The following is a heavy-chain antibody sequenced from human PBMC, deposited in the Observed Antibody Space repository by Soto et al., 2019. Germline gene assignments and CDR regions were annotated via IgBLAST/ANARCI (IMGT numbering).Heavy chain of an antibody. J-gene: IGHJ6*02. V-gene: IGHV3-73*02. Sequence: EVQLVESGGGLVQPGGSLKLSCAASGFTFSGSAMHWVRQASGKGLEWVGRIRSKANSYATAYAASVKGRFTISRDDSKNTAYLQMNSLKTEDTAVYYCTSPYCSGDSCYLYGMDVWGQGTTVTVSS. CDR2: IRSKANSYAT. D-gene: IGHD2-15*01. CDR3: TSPYCSGDSCYLYGMDV. CDR1: GFTFSGSA.